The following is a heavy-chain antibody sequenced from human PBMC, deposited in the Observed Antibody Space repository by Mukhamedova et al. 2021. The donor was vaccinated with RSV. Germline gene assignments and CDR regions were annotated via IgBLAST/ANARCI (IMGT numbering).Heavy chain of an antibody. D-gene: IGHD1-26*01. CDR2: ST. J-gene: IGHJ4*02. Sequence: STYYNPSLKSRVTISVDTSKNQFSLKLSSVTAADTAVYYCARLLPGATGYWGQGTLVTVSS. CDR3: ARLLPGATGY. V-gene: IGHV4-39*01.